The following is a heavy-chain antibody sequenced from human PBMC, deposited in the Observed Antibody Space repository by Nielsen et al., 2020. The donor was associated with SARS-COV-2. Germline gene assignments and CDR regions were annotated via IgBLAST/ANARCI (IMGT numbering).Heavy chain of an antibody. J-gene: IGHJ4*02. D-gene: IGHD5-12*01. Sequence: GESLKISCAASGFTFSSYGMHWVRQAPGKGLEWVAVISYDGSNKYYADSVKGRFTISRDNSKNTLYLQMNSLRAEDTAVYYCAKGDSGYGPYFDSWGQGTLVTVSS. CDR2: ISYDGSNK. V-gene: IGHV3-30*18. CDR3: AKGDSGYGPYFDS. CDR1: GFTFSSYG.